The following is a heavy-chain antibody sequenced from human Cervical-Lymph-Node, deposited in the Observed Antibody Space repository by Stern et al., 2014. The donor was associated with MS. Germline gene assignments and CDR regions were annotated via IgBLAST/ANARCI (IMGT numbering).Heavy chain of an antibody. CDR3: VLPSKVTTAAFDV. CDR1: GGTFTSFS. V-gene: IGHV1-69*06. D-gene: IGHD4-17*01. J-gene: IGHJ3*01. CDR2: IIPIFDTP. Sequence: QVQLVESGAEVKQPGSSVNVSCKASGGTFTSFSINWVRQVPGQSLEWMGGIIPIFDTPNLAQKVPGRVTLNADSSTSTVYMALNSLRSDDTAVYYCVLPSKVTTAAFDVWGRGTMVTVSS.